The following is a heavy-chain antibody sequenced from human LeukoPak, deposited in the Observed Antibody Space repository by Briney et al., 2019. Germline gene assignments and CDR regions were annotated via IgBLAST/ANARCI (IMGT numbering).Heavy chain of an antibody. D-gene: IGHD6-13*01. V-gene: IGHV4-4*07. Sequence: SETLSLTCTVSGGSISSYYWSWIRQPAGKGLEWIGRIYTSGSTNYNPSLKSRVTMSVDTSKNQFSLKLSSVNAADTAVYYCARVSSSWYQDWYFDLWGRGALVTVSS. CDR1: GGSISSYY. CDR3: ARVSSSWYQDWYFDL. CDR2: IYTSGST. J-gene: IGHJ2*01.